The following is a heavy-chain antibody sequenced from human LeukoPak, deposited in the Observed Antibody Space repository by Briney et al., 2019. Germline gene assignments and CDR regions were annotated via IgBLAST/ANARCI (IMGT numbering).Heavy chain of an antibody. Sequence: SETLSLTCTVSGGSISSYYWSWIRQPPGKGLEWIGYIYYSGSTNYNPSLKSRVTISVDTSKNQFSLKLSSVTAADTAVYYCAVDYGDYGGPGAFDIWGQGTMVTVSS. CDR3: AVDYGDYGGPGAFDI. V-gene: IGHV4-59*12. CDR2: IYYSGST. J-gene: IGHJ3*02. D-gene: IGHD4-17*01. CDR1: GGSISSYY.